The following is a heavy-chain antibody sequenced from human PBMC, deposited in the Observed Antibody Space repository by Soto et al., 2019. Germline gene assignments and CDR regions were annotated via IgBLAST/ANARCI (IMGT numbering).Heavy chain of an antibody. V-gene: IGHV3-74*01. Sequence: PGGSLRLSCAASGFTFSSYWMHWVRQAPGKGLVWVSHINSDGTSTTYADSVKGRFTISRDNAKNTVYLQMNSLRAEDTALYYCVRDDPGYGLDYWGQGTLVTLSS. CDR3: VRDDPGYGLDY. D-gene: IGHD5-18*01. CDR1: GFTFSSYW. J-gene: IGHJ4*02. CDR2: INSDGTST.